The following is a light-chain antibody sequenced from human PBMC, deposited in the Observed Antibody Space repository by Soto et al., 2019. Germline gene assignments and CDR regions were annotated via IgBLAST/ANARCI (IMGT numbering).Light chain of an antibody. CDR3: QQYNNWPSL. V-gene: IGKV3-20*01. Sequence: EIVLTQSPGTLSLSPGEKATLSCRASQTVSASYLAWYQQKPGQAPRLLIYGATNRIIGIPDRFSGSVSGTDFTLTISRLEPEDFAVYYCQQYNNWPSLFGPGTKVDI. CDR2: GAT. CDR1: QTVSASY. J-gene: IGKJ3*01.